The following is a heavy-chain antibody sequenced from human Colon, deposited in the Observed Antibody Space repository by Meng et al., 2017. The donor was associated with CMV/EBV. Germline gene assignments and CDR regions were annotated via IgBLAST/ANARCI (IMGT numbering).Heavy chain of an antibody. CDR1: GISFKSYA. Sequence: GGSLRLSCAFSGISFKSYAMTWVRQAPGQGLEWVAVISSAGDETYYADSVKGRFIVSRDNAKNTLFLQINGLGAEDTAVCYCAKNLFVPPAIMSVFAPNDYWGQGTLVTVSS. CDR2: ISSAGDET. CDR3: AKNLFVPPAIMSVFAPNDY. D-gene: IGHD2-2*02. J-gene: IGHJ4*02. V-gene: IGHV3-23*01.